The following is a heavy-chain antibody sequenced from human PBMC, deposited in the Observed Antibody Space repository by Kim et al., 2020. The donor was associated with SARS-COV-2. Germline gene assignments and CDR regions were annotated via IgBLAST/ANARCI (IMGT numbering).Heavy chain of an antibody. D-gene: IGHD3-10*01. Sequence: SETLSLTCTVSGGSVSSGSYYWSWIRQPPGKGLEWIGYIYYSGSTNYNPSLKRRVTLSVDTSNNQFSLKLSSVTAADTAVYYCAKGTYGSGSYYNGVYFDYWGPGTLVTVSS. CDR3: AKGTYGSGSYYNGVYFDY. V-gene: IGHV4-61*01. CDR2: IYYSGST. J-gene: IGHJ4*02. CDR1: GGSVSSGSYY.